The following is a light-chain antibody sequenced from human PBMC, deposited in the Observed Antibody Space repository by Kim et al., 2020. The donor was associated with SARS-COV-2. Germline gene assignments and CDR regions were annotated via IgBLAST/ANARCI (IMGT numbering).Light chain of an antibody. Sequence: PGERATLSCRASQSLASNYLAWYQQKPGRAPRLLIYAVSDRATGIPDRFSGSGSGTDFSLTISRLEPEDFAVYYCQQYGTAVPTFGGGTKV. V-gene: IGKV3-20*01. CDR3: QQYGTAVPT. CDR1: QSLASNY. J-gene: IGKJ4*01. CDR2: AVS.